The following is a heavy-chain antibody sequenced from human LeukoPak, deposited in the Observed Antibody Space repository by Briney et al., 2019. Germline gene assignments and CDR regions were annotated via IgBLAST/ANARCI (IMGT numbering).Heavy chain of an antibody. CDR1: GFTFITYA. Sequence: GGSLRLSCAASGFTFITYAMSWVRQAPGKGLEWVSGVSGSGASAYYADSVKGRFTISRDNSKNTLYLQMNSLRAEDTAVYYCARDCSGGSCYSSWGQGTLVTVSS. V-gene: IGHV3-23*01. CDR2: VSGSGASA. D-gene: IGHD2-15*01. CDR3: ARDCSGGSCYSS. J-gene: IGHJ5*02.